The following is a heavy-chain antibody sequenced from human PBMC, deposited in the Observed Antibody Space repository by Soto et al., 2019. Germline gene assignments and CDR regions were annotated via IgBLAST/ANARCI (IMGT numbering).Heavy chain of an antibody. CDR2: IWYDGSNK. Sequence: QVQLVESGGGVVQPGRSLRLSCAASGFTFSSYGMHWVRQAPGKGLEWVAVIWYDGSNKYYADSVKGRFTISRDNSKNTLYLQMNSLRAEDTAVYYCARESPSAWEGSGWSYFDYWGQGTLVTVSS. V-gene: IGHV3-33*01. D-gene: IGHD6-19*01. J-gene: IGHJ4*02. CDR1: GFTFSSYG. CDR3: ARESPSAWEGSGWSYFDY.